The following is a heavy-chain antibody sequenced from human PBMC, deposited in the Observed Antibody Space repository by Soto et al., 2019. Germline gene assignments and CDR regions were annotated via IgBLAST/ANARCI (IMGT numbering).Heavy chain of an antibody. V-gene: IGHV4-39*01. Sequence: SETLSLICTVSGGSISSSSYYWGWIRQPPGKGLEWIGSIYYSGSTYYNPSLKSRVTISVDTSKNQFSLKLSSVTAADTAVYYCARHVRGSIVVVVAAKAGWFDPWGQGTLVTVSS. D-gene: IGHD2-15*01. CDR2: IYYSGST. J-gene: IGHJ5*02. CDR3: ARHVRGSIVVVVAAKAGWFDP. CDR1: GGSISSSSYY.